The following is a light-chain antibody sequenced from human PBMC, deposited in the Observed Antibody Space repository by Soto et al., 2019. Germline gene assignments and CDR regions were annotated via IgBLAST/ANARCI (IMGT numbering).Light chain of an antibody. J-gene: IGLJ2*01. CDR1: SGSVSTSYY. CDR2: STN. Sequence: QTVVTQEPSFSVSPGGTVTLTCGLSSGSVSTSYYPSWYQQTPGQAPRTLIYSTNTRSSGVPDRFSGSILGNKAALTITGAQADDESDYYCVLYKGSGMLGVFGGGTKLTVL. CDR3: VLYKGSGMLGV. V-gene: IGLV8-61*01.